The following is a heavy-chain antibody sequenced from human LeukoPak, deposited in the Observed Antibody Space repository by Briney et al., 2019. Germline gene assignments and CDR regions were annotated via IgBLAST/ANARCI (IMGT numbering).Heavy chain of an antibody. CDR3: AREAQVGVIDY. D-gene: IGHD3-10*01. V-gene: IGHV4-61*02. Sequence: PSETLSLTCTVSGGSISSGSYYWGWIRQPAGKGLEWIVRMYTSESTNYNPSLKIRVTITVDTSKNQSSLKLSSVTAADTAVYYCAREAQVGVIDYWGQGTLVTVSS. CDR1: GGSISSGSYY. CDR2: MYTSEST. J-gene: IGHJ4*02.